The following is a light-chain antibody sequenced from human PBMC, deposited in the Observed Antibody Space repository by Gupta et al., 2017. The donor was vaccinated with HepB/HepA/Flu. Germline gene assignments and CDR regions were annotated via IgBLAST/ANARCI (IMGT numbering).Light chain of an antibody. CDR3: TSDAGTNSFYV. CDR2: EVN. Sequence: QSALTQPPSASGSPGQSVTISCTGSSSDVGAYNGVSWYQQHPGKAPKLMIYEVNKRPSVVPDRFSGSKSGITASLTVAGLQAEDEADYYCTSDAGTNSFYVFGTGTTVTVL. V-gene: IGLV2-8*01. CDR1: SSDVGAYNG. J-gene: IGLJ1*01.